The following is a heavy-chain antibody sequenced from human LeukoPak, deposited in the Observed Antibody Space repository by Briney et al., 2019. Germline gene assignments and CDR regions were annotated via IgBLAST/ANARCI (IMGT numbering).Heavy chain of an antibody. CDR3: ARYSGSYDY. J-gene: IGHJ4*02. CDR1: GFTFSSYA. V-gene: IGHV3-64*01. CDR2: ISSNGGST. D-gene: IGHD1-26*01. Sequence: GGSLRLSCAASGFTFSSYAMHWVRQAPGKGLEYVSAISSNGGSTYYANSVKGRLTISRDNSKSTLYLQMGSLRAEDMAVYYCARYSGSYDYWGQGTLVTVSS.